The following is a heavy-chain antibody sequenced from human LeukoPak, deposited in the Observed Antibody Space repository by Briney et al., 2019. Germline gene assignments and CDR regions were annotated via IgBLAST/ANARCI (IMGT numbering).Heavy chain of an antibody. CDR2: INSNGYSI. J-gene: IGHJ6*01. CDR1: GFTFSSYW. D-gene: IGHD3-10*01. CDR3: ARGGEAGGMDV. V-gene: IGHV3-74*01. Sequence: GGSLRLSCAASGFTFSSYWMHWVRQVPGEGLVCVSRINSNGYSIGYADSVKGRFTISRDNAKNTMHLQMNSLRAEDTAVYYCARGGEAGGMDVWGQGTTVTVSS.